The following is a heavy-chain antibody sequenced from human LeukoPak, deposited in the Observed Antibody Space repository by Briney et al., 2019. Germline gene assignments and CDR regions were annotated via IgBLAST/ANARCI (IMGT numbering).Heavy chain of an antibody. V-gene: IGHV4-4*07. CDR3: ARDLGIAAAGDWFDP. CDR2: IYTSGST. D-gene: IGHD6-13*01. J-gene: IGHJ5*02. Sequence: PSETLSLTCTVSGGSISSYYWSWIRQPAGKGLEWIGHIYTSGSTNYNPSLKSRVTMSVDTSKNQFSLKLSSVTAADTAVYYCARDLGIAAAGDWFDPWGQGTLVTVSS. CDR1: GGSISSYY.